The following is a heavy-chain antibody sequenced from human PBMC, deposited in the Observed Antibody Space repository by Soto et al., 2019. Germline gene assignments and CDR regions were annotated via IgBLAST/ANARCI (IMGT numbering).Heavy chain of an antibody. V-gene: IGHV4-59*01. D-gene: IGHD6-19*01. CDR2: IYLGGSI. Sequence: SETLSLTCSVSGGSISSGYWTWIRHPPGKGLEWIGYIYLGGSINYNPSLKSRLTISVDTSKNQFSLKLSSVTAADTAVYYCARTNARGWYFGDFDYWGQGTLVTVS. J-gene: IGHJ4*02. CDR1: GGSISSGY. CDR3: ARTNARGWYFGDFDY.